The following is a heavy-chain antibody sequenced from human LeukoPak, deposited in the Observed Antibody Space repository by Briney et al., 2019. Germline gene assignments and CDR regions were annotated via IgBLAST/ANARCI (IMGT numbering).Heavy chain of an antibody. J-gene: IGHJ4*02. D-gene: IGHD3-3*01. Sequence: ASVKVSCKASGYTFTSYDINWVRQATGQGLEWMGWMNPNSGNTGYAQKFQGRVTITRNTSISTAYMELSSLRSEDTAVYYCARDQNYDFWSGYLDYFNYWGQGTLVTVSS. CDR1: GYTFTSYD. CDR2: MNPNSGNT. CDR3: ARDQNYDFWSGYLDYFNY. V-gene: IGHV1-8*03.